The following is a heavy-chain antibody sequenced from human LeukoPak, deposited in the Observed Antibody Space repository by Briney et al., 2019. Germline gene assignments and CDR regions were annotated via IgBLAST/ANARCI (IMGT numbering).Heavy chain of an antibody. V-gene: IGHV4-61*02. CDR3: ARRQDGHDY. CDR2: IYTTGST. CDR1: GNSIANTFYY. J-gene: IGHJ4*02. Sequence: SETLSLTCTVSGNSIANTFYYWSWLRQPAGKGLEWIGRIYTTGSTDYDPSLKSRVTISLDTSRNQFSLKLSSVTAADTAVYYCARRQDGHDYWGQGTLVTVSS.